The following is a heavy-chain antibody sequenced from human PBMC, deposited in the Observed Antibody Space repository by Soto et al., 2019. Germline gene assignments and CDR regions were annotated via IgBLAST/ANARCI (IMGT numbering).Heavy chain of an antibody. V-gene: IGHV3-23*01. CDR2: ISGSGGST. CDR3: VKGEGRSHSYGLFDY. Sequence: EVQVLESGGGLVQPGGSLRLSCAASGFTFSSYAMDWVRQAPGKGLEWVSAISGSGGSTYCADSVKRRFTITSDNSKNTLYLQVNSLRAEDTAVYYCVKGEGRSHSYGLFDYWGQGSPVTVSS. J-gene: IGHJ4*02. D-gene: IGHD5-18*01. CDR1: GFTFSSYA.